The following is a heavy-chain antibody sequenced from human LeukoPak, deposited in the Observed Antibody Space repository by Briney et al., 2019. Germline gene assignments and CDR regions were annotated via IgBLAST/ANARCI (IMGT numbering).Heavy chain of an antibody. V-gene: IGHV4-59*12. CDR2: IYYSGST. CDR1: GGSISSYY. Sequence: SETLSLTCTVSGGSISSYYWSWIRQPPGKGLEWIGYIYYSGSTNYNPSLKSRVTISVDTSKNQFSLKLSSVTAADTAVYYCARNGEYYDSSEYNWFDPWGQGTLVTVSS. D-gene: IGHD3-22*01. CDR3: ARNGEYYDSSEYNWFDP. J-gene: IGHJ5*02.